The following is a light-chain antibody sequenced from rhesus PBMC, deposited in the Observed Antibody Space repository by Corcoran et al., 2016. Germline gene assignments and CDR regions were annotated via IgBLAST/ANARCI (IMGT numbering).Light chain of an antibody. J-gene: IGKJ2*01. V-gene: IGKV1-18*01. CDR1: QAISNW. CDR3: PQPNTNPYS. Sequence: DIQMTQSPSSLSASVGDRVTITCQASQAISNWLAWYQQKPGKAPKLLFNGTSSLQSGIPSRFSGSGSRTEFTLTIRSLQPEDFATYYCPQPNTNPYSFGQGTKVEI. CDR2: GTS.